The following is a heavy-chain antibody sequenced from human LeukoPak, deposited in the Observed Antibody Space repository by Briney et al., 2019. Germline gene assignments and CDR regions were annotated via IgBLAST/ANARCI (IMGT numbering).Heavy chain of an antibody. CDR2: IYYSGNT. D-gene: IGHD5-18*01. CDR1: GDSISYYY. J-gene: IGHJ4*02. CDR3: ARVRGYSYDSSDFDY. V-gene: IGHV4-59*01. Sequence: SQTLSLTCTVPGDSISYYYWSWIRQPPGKGLEWIGKIYYSGNTNYNPSLKSRVTISVDTSKNQFSLKLSSVTAADTAVYYCARVRGYSYDSSDFDYWGQGTLVTVSS.